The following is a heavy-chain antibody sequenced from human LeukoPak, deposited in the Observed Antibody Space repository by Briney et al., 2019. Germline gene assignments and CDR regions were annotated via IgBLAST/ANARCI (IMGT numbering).Heavy chain of an antibody. J-gene: IGHJ4*02. CDR2: FDPEDGET. CDR1: GYTLTELS. D-gene: IGHD5-24*01. CDR3: TRSVRDGSIDY. V-gene: IGHV1-24*01. Sequence: GASVKVSCKVSGYTLTELSMHWVRQAPGKGLEWMGGFDPEDGETIYAQKFQGRVTMTRSTSISTAYMELSSLRSEDTAVYYCTRSVRDGSIDYWGQGTLVTVSS.